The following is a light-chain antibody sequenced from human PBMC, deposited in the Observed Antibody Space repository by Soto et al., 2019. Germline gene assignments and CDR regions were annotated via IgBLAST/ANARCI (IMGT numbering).Light chain of an antibody. Sequence: IVLTQSPGTLSSSPGERATLSCRASQSVSTSNLAWYQQRPGQAPRLLIYGASRRATGIPDRFSGSGSGTDFTLTISRLEPEDLAVYYCQQYDSWTFGQGTKVEIK. J-gene: IGKJ1*01. CDR2: GAS. CDR3: QQYDSWT. V-gene: IGKV3-20*01. CDR1: QSVSTSN.